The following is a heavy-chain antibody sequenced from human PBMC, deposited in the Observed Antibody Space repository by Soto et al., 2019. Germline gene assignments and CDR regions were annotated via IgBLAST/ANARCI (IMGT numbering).Heavy chain of an antibody. V-gene: IGHV3-23*01. CDR1: GFTFSSYA. CDR3: AKDSSSPIVATTPTWFDP. D-gene: IGHD5-12*01. Sequence: GGSLRLSCAASGFTFSSYAMSWVRQAPGKGLEWVSAISGSGDSTYYADSVKGRFTISRDNSKNTLYLQMNSLGAEDTAIYYCAKDSSSPIVATTPTWFDPWGQGTLVTVSS. J-gene: IGHJ5*02. CDR2: ISGSGDST.